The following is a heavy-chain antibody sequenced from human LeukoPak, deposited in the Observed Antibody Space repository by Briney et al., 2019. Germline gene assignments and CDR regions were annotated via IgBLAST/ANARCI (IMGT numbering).Heavy chain of an antibody. D-gene: IGHD3-3*01. J-gene: IGHJ3*02. Sequence: GGSLRLSCAASTFTFSSYAMHWVRQAPGKGLEWVTVISSDGSNKYYADSVKGRFTISRDNSKNTLYLQTNSLRAEDTAVYYCARGPSARFFGVAKGAFDIWGQGTMVTVSS. V-gene: IGHV3-30*04. CDR1: TFTFSSYA. CDR2: ISSDGSNK. CDR3: ARGPSARFFGVAKGAFDI.